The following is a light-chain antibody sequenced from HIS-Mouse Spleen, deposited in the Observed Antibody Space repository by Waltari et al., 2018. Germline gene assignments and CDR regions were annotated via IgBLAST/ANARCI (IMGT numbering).Light chain of an antibody. J-gene: IGLJ2*01. CDR1: SSDVGGYNY. V-gene: IGLV2-11*01. Sequence: QSALTQPRSVSGSPGQSVTISCTGTSSDVGGYNYVSWYQQHPGKAPKLMIYDVRKRPSGVPVRFSGSKSGNTASLTISGLQAEDEADYYCCSYAGSYTFVFGGGTKLTVL. CDR2: DVR. CDR3: CSYAGSYTFV.